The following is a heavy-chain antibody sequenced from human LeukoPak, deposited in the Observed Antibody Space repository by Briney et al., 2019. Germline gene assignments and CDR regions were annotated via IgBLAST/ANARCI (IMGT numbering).Heavy chain of an antibody. J-gene: IGHJ4*02. Sequence: GGSLRLSCALSGFISSNYDMKWVRQAPGKGLEWDSYISSPGVTTYYADSVKGRFTISRDNSKNTLYLQMSSLRDEDTALYYSTDGNIATSATSLHFDYWGQGTLVTVSS. CDR2: ISSPGVTT. CDR3: TDGNIATSATSLHFDY. CDR1: GFISSNYD. D-gene: IGHD2-15*01. V-gene: IGHV3-23*01.